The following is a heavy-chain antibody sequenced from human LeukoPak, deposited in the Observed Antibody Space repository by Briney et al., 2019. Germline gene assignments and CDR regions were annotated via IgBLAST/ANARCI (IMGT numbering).Heavy chain of an antibody. D-gene: IGHD3-3*01. CDR1: GYTFTSYY. CDR2: INPSGGST. CDR3: ARDCAGYYHFWSPGMDV. V-gene: IGHV1-46*01. J-gene: IGHJ6*02. Sequence: ASVKVSCKASGYTFTSYYMHWVRQAPGQGLEWMGIINPSGGSTSYAQKFQGRVTMTRDTSTSTVYMELSSLRSEDTAVYYCARDCAGYYHFWSPGMDVWGQGTTVTVSS.